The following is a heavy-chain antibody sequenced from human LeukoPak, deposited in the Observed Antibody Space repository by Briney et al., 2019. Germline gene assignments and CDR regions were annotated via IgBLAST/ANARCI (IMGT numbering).Heavy chain of an antibody. CDR3: ARGSSYGDYAN. V-gene: IGHV4-59*01. CDR2: IYYSGST. CDR1: GGSISSYY. J-gene: IGHJ4*02. D-gene: IGHD4-17*01. Sequence: PSETLSLTCTVSGGSISSYYWSWIRQPPGKGLEWIGYIYYSGSTNYNPSLKSRVTISVDTSKNQFSLKLSSVTAADTAVYCCARGSSYGDYANWGQGTLVTVSS.